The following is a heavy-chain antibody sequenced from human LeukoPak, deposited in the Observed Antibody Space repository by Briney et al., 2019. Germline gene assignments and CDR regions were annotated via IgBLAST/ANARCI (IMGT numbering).Heavy chain of an antibody. CDR3: ARDLSSSTSCYYY. CDR2: ISSSSSYI. Sequence: PGGSLRLSCAASGFTFSSYAMSWVRQAPGKGLEWVSSISSSSSYIYYADSVKGRFTISRDNAKISLYLQMNSLRAEDTAVYYCARDLSSSTSCYYYWGQGTLVTVSS. V-gene: IGHV3-21*01. J-gene: IGHJ4*02. CDR1: GFTFSSYA. D-gene: IGHD2-2*01.